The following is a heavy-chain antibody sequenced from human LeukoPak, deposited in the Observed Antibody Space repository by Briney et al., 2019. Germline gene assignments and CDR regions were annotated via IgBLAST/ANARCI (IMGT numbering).Heavy chain of an antibody. J-gene: IGHJ4*02. CDR2: ISGSGDST. V-gene: IGHV3-23*01. D-gene: IGHD6-19*01. CDR3: ARDPSGSGWSLSD. Sequence: AGGSLRLSCAASGFTFSSYAMSWVRQAPGKGLEWVSAISGSGDSTYYGDSVKGRFTISRDNSKNTLYLQMNSLRAEDTAVYYCARDPSGSGWSLSDWGQGTPVTVSS. CDR1: GFTFSSYA.